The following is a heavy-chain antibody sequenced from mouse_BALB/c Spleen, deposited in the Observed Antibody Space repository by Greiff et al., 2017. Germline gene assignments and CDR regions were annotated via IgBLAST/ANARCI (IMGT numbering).Heavy chain of an antibody. D-gene: IGHD1-1*01. CDR1: GYTFTSYW. CDR2: IYPSDSYT. J-gene: IGHJ3*01. CDR3: TRTYYY. V-gene: IGHV1-69*02. Sequence: VQLQQPGAELVRPGASVKLSCKASGYTFTSYWINWVKQRPGQGLEWIGNIYPSDSYTNYNQKFKDKATLTVDKSSSTAYMQLSSPTSEDSAVYYCTRTYYYWGQGTLVTVSA.